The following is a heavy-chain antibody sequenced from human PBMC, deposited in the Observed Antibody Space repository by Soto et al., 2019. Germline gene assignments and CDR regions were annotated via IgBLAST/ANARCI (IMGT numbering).Heavy chain of an antibody. V-gene: IGHV1-18*01. D-gene: IGHD3-3*01. CDR3: ARDRGSITILGVVTEYYYYYMDV. Sequence: ASVKVSCKASGYTFTSYGISWVRQAPGQGLEWMGWISAYNGNTNYAQKLQGRVTMTTDTSTSTAYMELRSLRSDDTAVYYCARDRGSITILGVVTEYYYYYMDVWGKGTTVTVSS. CDR1: GYTFTSYG. CDR2: ISAYNGNT. J-gene: IGHJ6*03.